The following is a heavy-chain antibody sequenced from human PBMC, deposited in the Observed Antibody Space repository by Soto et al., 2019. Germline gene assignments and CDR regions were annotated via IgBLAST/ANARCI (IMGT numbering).Heavy chain of an antibody. CDR2: INHSGST. Sequence: PSETLSLTCAVYGGSFSGYYWSWIRQPPGKGLEWIGEINHSGSTNYNPSLKSRVTISVDTSKNQFSLKLSSVTAADTAVYYCARVPGYSSSWYRVPNWFDPRGQGTLVTVSS. CDR3: ARVPGYSSSWYRVPNWFDP. J-gene: IGHJ5*02. D-gene: IGHD6-13*01. V-gene: IGHV4-34*01. CDR1: GGSFSGYY.